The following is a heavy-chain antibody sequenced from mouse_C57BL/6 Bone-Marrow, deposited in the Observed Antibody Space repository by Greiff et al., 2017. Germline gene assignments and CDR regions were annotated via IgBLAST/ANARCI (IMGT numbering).Heavy chain of an antibody. J-gene: IGHJ4*01. CDR2: IRSKSNNYAT. CDR3: FSGNGAMDY. V-gene: IGHV10-1*01. Sequence: EVNLVESGGGLVQPKGSLKLSCAASGFSFNTYAMNWVRQAPGKGLEWVASIRSKSNNYATSYADSVKDRFTISRDDSESMLYLQMNNVKTEDTAMYYCFSGNGAMDYWGQGTSVTVSS. CDR1: GFSFNTYA.